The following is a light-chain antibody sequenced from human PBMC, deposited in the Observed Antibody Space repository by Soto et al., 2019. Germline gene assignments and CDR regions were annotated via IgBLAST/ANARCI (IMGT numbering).Light chain of an antibody. Sequence: EIVMTQSPGTLSVSPGDTATLSCRASQSVGNNLAWHQQKPGQAPRLLIYGASTRATGFPDRFSGSGSGTDFTLTISRLEPEDFAVYYCQQFSSYPLTFGGGTKVDIK. CDR2: GAS. J-gene: IGKJ4*01. V-gene: IGKV3-15*01. CDR3: QQFSSYPLT. CDR1: QSVGNN.